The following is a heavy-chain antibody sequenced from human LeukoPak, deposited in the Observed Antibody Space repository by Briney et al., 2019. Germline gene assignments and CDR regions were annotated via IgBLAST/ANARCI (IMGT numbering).Heavy chain of an antibody. V-gene: IGHV4-31*11. J-gene: IGHJ5*02. D-gene: IGHD3-9*01. CDR3: ARLELRYFDWLLHP. CDR2: IHYTGST. CDR1: GGSFSSGDYY. Sequence: RASETLSLTCAVYGGSFSSGDYYWSWIRQLPGKGLEWIGYIHYTGSTYYKPSLKSRLTISVDTSQNQFYLRLTSVTAADTAVYHCARLELRYFDWLLHPWGQGTLITVSS.